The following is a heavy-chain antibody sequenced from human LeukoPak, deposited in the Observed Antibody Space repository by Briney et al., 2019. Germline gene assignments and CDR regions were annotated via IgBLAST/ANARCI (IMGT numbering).Heavy chain of an antibody. Sequence: GGSLRLACAASGFTVSSNYMSWVRQAPGKGLEWVSGIYSGGTTYYADSVRGRFTISRDTSKNTLYLQMNSLRAEDTAVYYCARQWLDWGQGTLVTVSS. CDR2: IYSGGTT. D-gene: IGHD6-19*01. CDR3: ARQWLD. CDR1: GFTVSSNY. V-gene: IGHV3-53*01. J-gene: IGHJ4*02.